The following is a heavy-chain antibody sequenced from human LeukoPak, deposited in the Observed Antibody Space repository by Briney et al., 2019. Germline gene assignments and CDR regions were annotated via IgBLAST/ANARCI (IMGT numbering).Heavy chain of an antibody. Sequence: SETLSLICTVSGGSISSYYWSWIRQPPGKGLEWIGYIYYSGSTNYNPPLKSRVTISVDTSKNQFSLKLSSVTAADTAVYYCARSATAAGTQGYWGQGTLVTVSS. CDR1: GGSISSYY. CDR3: ARSATAAGTQGY. V-gene: IGHV4-59*08. J-gene: IGHJ4*02. D-gene: IGHD6-13*01. CDR2: IYYSGST.